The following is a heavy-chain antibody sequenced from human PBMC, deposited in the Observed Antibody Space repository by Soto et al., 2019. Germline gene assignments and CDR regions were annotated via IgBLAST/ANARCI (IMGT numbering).Heavy chain of an antibody. CDR3: AREXGIAAASPFDY. J-gene: IGHJ4*02. CDR1: GFTFSSYG. Sequence: QVQLVESGGGVVQPGRSLRLSCAASGFTFSSYGMHWVRQAPGKGLEWVAVIWDDGSNKYYADSVKGRFTISRDNSKXXXXXXXXXXXXXXTXXXYXAREXGIAAASPFDYWGQGTLVTVSS. CDR2: IWDDGSNK. V-gene: IGHV3-33*01. D-gene: IGHD6-13*01.